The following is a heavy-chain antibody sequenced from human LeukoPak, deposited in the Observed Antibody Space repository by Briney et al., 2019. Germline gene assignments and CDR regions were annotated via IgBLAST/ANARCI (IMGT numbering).Heavy chain of an antibody. V-gene: IGHV1-8*03. Sequence: ASVKVSCEASGYTFTSYDINWVRQATGQGLEWMGWMNPNSGNTGYAQKFQGRVTITRNTSISTAYMELSSLRSEDTAVYYCARGKSTSLYSSSSYNWFDPWGQGTLVTVSS. CDR2: MNPNSGNT. CDR1: GYTFTSYD. D-gene: IGHD6-6*01. J-gene: IGHJ5*02. CDR3: ARGKSTSLYSSSSYNWFDP.